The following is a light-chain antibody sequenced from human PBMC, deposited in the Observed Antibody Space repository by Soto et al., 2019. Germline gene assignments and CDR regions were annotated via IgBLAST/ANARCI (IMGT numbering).Light chain of an antibody. CDR2: KVS. Sequence: VMSQSPLSLPVTLGQPASISCRSSQSLVYRDGDIFLNWFQQRPGRSPRRLIYKVSNRDSGVPARFSGSGSGTDFALKISRVEAEDVGVYYCMQGTHWPITFGQGTRLEI. V-gene: IGKV2-30*01. J-gene: IGKJ5*01. CDR3: MQGTHWPIT. CDR1: QSLVYRDGDIF.